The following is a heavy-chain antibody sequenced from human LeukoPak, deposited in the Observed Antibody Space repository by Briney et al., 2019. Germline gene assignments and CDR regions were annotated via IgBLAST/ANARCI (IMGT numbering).Heavy chain of an antibody. J-gene: IGHJ4*02. CDR1: GFTFSTFA. V-gene: IGHV3-23*01. Sequence: GWSLRLSCAASGFTFSTFAMIWVRQPPGKGLEWVSSSGGEIHYADSVRGRFTISRDNSKSTLSLQMNSLRAEDTAIYYCATYRQVLLPFESWGQGTLVTVSS. CDR2: SGGEI. CDR3: ATYRQVLLPFES. D-gene: IGHD2-8*02.